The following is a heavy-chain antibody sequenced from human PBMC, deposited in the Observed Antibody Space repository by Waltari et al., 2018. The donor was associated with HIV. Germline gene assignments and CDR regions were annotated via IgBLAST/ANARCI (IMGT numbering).Heavy chain of an antibody. V-gene: IGHV3-73*02. CDR2: IATRLDNLAP. Sequence: VQLMESGGGLVPPGGSLTISCTASGFGFSDTGLHWVRQAPGKRPWWVGRIATRLDNLAPIYTGSVAGRFNISRHDSDNTTFLHLNNLRVEDTAIYYCSVGSPDYWYFDLWGRGTLVTVSS. D-gene: IGHD6-19*01. J-gene: IGHJ2*01. CDR3: SVGSPDYWYFDL. CDR1: GFGFSDTG.